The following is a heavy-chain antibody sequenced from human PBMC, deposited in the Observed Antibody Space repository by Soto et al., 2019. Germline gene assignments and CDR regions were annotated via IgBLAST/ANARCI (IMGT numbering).Heavy chain of an antibody. CDR1: GFSLTTSGVG. Sequence: QITLKESGPTVVKPTETLTLTCTFSGFSLTTSGVGVGWVRQSPGKAPEWLALIYWDDDRRYSTSLKSRLTITKDTSKKQVVLTMANVDPADTATSYCAHRVLRTVFGLVTTTAIYFDFWGQGTPVVVSS. J-gene: IGHJ4*02. V-gene: IGHV2-5*02. CDR2: IYWDDDR. CDR3: AHRVLRTVFGLVTTTAIYFDF. D-gene: IGHD3-3*01.